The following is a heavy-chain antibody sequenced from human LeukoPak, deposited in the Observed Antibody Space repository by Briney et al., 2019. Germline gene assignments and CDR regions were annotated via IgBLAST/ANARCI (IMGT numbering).Heavy chain of an antibody. CDR2: ISTYNGNT. CDR1: GYTFTSYG. Sequence: ASVKVSCKASGYTFTSYGISWVRQAPGQGLEWMGWISTYNGNTNYAQKLQGRVTMTTDTSTTTAYMELRSLTSDDTAVYYCARDPTTQTFDYWGQGTLITVSS. V-gene: IGHV1-18*01. D-gene: IGHD4-11*01. CDR3: ARDPTTQTFDY. J-gene: IGHJ4*02.